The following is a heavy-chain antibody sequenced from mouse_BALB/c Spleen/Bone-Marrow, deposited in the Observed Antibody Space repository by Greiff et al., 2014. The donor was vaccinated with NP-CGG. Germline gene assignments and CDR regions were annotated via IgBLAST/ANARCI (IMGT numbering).Heavy chain of an antibody. CDR3: ARGEYYAIDY. J-gene: IGHJ4*01. CDR2: IDPANGNT. Sequence: VQLKESGAALVKPGASVKLSCTASGFNIKDTYMHWVKQRPEQGLEWIGRIDPANGNTKYDPKFQGKATITADTASNTAYLQLSGRTSEDAAVYYCARGEYYAIDYWGQGTSVTVSS. CDR1: GFNIKDTY. V-gene: IGHV14-3*02.